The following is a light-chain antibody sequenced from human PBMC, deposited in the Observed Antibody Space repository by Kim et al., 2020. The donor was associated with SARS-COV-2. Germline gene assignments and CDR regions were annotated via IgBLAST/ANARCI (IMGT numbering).Light chain of an antibody. CDR3: QSYDSSLSGSV. V-gene: IGLV1-40*01. J-gene: IGLJ3*02. CDR1: SSNIGAGYD. Sequence: QSVLTQPPSVSGAPGQRVTISCTGSSSNIGAGYDVHWYQQLPGTAPKLLIYGNSNRPSGVPDRFSGSKSGTSASLAITGLQAEDEADYYCQSYDSSLSGSVFGGGTTRTVL. CDR2: GNS.